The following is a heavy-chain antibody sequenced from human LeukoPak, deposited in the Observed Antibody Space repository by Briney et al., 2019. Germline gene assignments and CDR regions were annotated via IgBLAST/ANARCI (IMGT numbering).Heavy chain of an antibody. CDR1: GYTFTSYG. Sequence: ASVKVSCKASGYTFTSYGISWVRQAPRQGLEWMGWINAGNGNTKYSQKFQGRVTVTRDTSASTAYMELSSLRSEDTAVYYCARSRAYCGGDCYSGGMDVWGQGTTVTVSS. D-gene: IGHD2-21*02. CDR2: INAGNGNT. V-gene: IGHV1-3*01. J-gene: IGHJ6*02. CDR3: ARSRAYCGGDCYSGGMDV.